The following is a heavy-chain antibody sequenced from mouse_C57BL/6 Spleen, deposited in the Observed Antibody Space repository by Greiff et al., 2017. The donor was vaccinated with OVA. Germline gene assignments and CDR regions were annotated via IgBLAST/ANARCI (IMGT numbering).Heavy chain of an antibody. CDR2: IYPGSGST. CDR3: ERYPLGRLYAVDY. D-gene: IGHD4-1*01. CDR1: GYTFTSYW. J-gene: IGHJ4*01. Sequence: VQLQQPGAELVKPGASVKMSCKASGYTFTSYWITWVKQRPGQGLEWIGDIYPGSGSTNYNEKFKSKATLTVDTSSSTAYMQLSSLTSEDSAVYCCERYPLGRLYAVDYWGQGTSVTVSS. V-gene: IGHV1-55*01.